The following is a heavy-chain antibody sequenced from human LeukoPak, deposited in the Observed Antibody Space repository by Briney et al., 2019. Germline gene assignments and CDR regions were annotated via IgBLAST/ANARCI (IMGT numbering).Heavy chain of an antibody. CDR3: AKLTAADTEPGY. Sequence: GGSLRLSCAASGFTFSTYGINWVRQAPGKGLEWVSGISGSGSTTYYADSVKGRFTISGDNSKNTLYLQMNSLRAEDTAVYYCAKLTAADTEPGYWGQGTLVTVSS. V-gene: IGHV3-23*01. CDR1: GFTFSTYG. D-gene: IGHD6-13*01. J-gene: IGHJ4*02. CDR2: ISGSGSTT.